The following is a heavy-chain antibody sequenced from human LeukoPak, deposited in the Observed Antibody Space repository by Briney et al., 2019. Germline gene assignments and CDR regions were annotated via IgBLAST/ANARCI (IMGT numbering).Heavy chain of an antibody. CDR1: GFTFRSYA. CDR3: ARGSWSAADTNIDY. Sequence: PGRSLRLSCAASGFTFRSYAMHWVRQAPGKGLEWVAVISNDGSNKYYADSVKGRFPISRDNSKNTLYLQMNSLRVEDTAVYYCARGSWSAADTNIDYWGQGTLVTVSS. V-gene: IGHV3-30-3*01. J-gene: IGHJ4*02. CDR2: ISNDGSNK. D-gene: IGHD6-13*01.